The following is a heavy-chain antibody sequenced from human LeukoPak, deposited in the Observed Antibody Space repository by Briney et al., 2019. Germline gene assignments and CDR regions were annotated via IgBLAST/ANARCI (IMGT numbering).Heavy chain of an antibody. CDR1: GGSISSYY. Sequence: PSETLSLTCTVSGGSISSYYWSWIRQPPGKGLEWIGYIYYSGSTNYNPSLKSRVTISVDTSKNQFSLKLSSVTAADTAAYYCARGHVDTAMVLFDYWGQGTLVTVSS. J-gene: IGHJ4*02. V-gene: IGHV4-59*01. D-gene: IGHD5-18*01. CDR3: ARGHVDTAMVLFDY. CDR2: IYYSGST.